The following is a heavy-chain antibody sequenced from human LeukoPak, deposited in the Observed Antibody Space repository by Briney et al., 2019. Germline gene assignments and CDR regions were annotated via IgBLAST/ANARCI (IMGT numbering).Heavy chain of an antibody. Sequence: SEPLTLTCTVSGHLISIYYWRWIRQPTGKGLAWKGYIYYSGSTNYDPSLKSRVTVSLDRSKNQFSLKLSSVTAADTAVYYCARTNYGGNSIYYYYMDVWDKGTTVTVSS. J-gene: IGHJ6*03. CDR2: IYYSGST. V-gene: IGHV4-59*01. CDR1: GHLISIYY. D-gene: IGHD4-23*01. CDR3: ARTNYGGNSIYYYYMDV.